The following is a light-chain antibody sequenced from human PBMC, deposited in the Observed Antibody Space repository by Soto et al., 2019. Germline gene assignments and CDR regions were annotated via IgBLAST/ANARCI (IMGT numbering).Light chain of an antibody. CDR3: QQLNNCPLT. Sequence: ILMRQSPAPLSLSPGQRATLSCRASQRVSSYLAWYQQRPGQAPRLLIHDASIRASGIPARFSGSGSGTDFTLTISSLQPEDFAIYYCQQLNNCPLTFGGGTKVDIK. CDR2: DAS. CDR1: QRVSSY. J-gene: IGKJ4*01. V-gene: IGKV3-11*01.